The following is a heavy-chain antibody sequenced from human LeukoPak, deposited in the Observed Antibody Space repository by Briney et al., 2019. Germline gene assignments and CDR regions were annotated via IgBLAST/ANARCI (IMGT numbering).Heavy chain of an antibody. CDR1: GGPVTSFY. D-gene: IGHD6-19*01. J-gene: IGHJ4*02. CDR2: VHYSGTS. CDR3: ARGQWLAPLDY. Sequence: PSETLSLTCTVSGGPVTSFYWSWIRQPPGKGLEWIGYVHYSGTSNYNPSLQSRVTISVDTSKNQFSLKLSSVTAADTAVYYCARGQWLAPLDYWGQGTLVTVSS. V-gene: IGHV4-59*02.